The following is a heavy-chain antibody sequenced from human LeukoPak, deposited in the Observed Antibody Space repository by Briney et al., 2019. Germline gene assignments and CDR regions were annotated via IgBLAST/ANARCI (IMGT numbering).Heavy chain of an antibody. D-gene: IGHD3-22*01. Sequence: ASVTVSFTASGYTFTVYYMHWVRQAPGQGLAWVGWINPNSGGTNSAQKFPGRVTMTRDTSISTAYMELSRLRSADTAVYYCARAFRYDSSGYYYWGQGTLVTVSS. J-gene: IGHJ4*02. CDR1: GYTFTVYY. CDR2: INPNSGGT. V-gene: IGHV1-2*02. CDR3: ARAFRYDSSGYYY.